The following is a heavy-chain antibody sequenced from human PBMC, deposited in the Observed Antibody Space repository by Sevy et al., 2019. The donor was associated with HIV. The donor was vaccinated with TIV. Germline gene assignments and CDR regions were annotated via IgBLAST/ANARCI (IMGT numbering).Heavy chain of an antibody. CDR2: IYYSGST. Sequence: SETLSLTCTVSGGSISSSSYYWGWIRQPPGKGLEWIGSIYYSGSTYYNPSLKSRVTISVDTSKNQFSLKLSSVTAADTAVYYCARRQVEQWLEIDYWGQGTLVTVSS. V-gene: IGHV4-39*01. CDR1: GGSISSSSYY. CDR3: ARRQVEQWLEIDY. J-gene: IGHJ4*02. D-gene: IGHD6-19*01.